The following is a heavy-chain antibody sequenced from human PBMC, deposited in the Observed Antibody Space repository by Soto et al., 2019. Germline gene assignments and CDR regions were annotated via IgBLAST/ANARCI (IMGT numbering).Heavy chain of an antibody. Sequence: WIRPSPGRGLQGIGYSNYSGHTTYNPSLKSRVTMSVDTSKNQFSLNLASVTAADTAVYYCARMNPLVPKRKAYDIWVQGT. CDR3: ARMNPLVPKRKAYDI. J-gene: IGHJ3*02. CDR2: SNYSGHT. V-gene: IGHV4-59*01.